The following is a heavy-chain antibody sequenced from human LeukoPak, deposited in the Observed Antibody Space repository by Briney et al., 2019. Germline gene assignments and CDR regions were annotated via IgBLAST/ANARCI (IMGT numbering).Heavy chain of an antibody. V-gene: IGHV3-53*01. CDR3: AKDHYWSIDY. Sequence: GGSLRLSCAASGFTVSSNYMSWVRQAPGKGLEWVSVIYSGGSTYYADSVKGRFTISRDNSKNTLYLQMNSLRAEDTGVYYCAKDHYWSIDYWGRGTLVTVSS. D-gene: IGHD3-3*01. J-gene: IGHJ4*02. CDR1: GFTVSSNY. CDR2: IYSGGST.